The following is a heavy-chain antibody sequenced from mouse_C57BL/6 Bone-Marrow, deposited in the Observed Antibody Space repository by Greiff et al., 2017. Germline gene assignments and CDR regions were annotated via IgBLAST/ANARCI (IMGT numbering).Heavy chain of an antibody. J-gene: IGHJ2*01. CDR3: TTIYYYGSSPLDY. D-gene: IGHD1-1*01. V-gene: IGHV14-4*01. CDR2: IDPENGDT. CDR1: GFNIQDDY. Sequence: EVQLQQSGAELVRPGASVKLSCTASGFNIQDDYMHWVQQRPEQGLEWIGWIDPENGDTEYASKFQGKATITADTSSNTAYLQLSSLTSEYTAVYYCTTIYYYGSSPLDYWGQGTTLTVSS.